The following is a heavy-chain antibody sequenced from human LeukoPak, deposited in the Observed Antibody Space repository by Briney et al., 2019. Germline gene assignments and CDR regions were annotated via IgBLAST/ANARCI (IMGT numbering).Heavy chain of an antibody. CDR3: ARFARYCSSTSCYNWFDP. D-gene: IGHD2-2*01. Sequence: SETLSLTCTVSGGSISSYYWSWIRQPAGKGLEWIGRIYTSGSTNYNPSLKSRVTMSVDTSKNQFSLKLSSVTAADTAVYYCARFARYCSSTSCYNWFDPWGQGTLVTVSS. CDR2: IYTSGST. V-gene: IGHV4-4*07. J-gene: IGHJ5*02. CDR1: GGSISSYY.